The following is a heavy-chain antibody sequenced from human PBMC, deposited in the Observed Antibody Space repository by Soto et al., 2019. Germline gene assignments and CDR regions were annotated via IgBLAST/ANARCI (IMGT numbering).Heavy chain of an antibody. CDR1: GGSISSSSYY. CDR2: IYYSGSN. V-gene: IGHV4-39*01. J-gene: IGHJ4*02. Sequence: SETLSLTCTVSGGSISSSSYYWGWIRQPPGKGLEWIGSIYYSGSNYYNPSLKSRVTIPVDTSKNQFSLKLSSVTAADTAVCYCARHLLLWFGEANRHNFFDYWGQGILGPVS. D-gene: IGHD3-10*01. CDR3: ARHLLLWFGEANRHNFFDY.